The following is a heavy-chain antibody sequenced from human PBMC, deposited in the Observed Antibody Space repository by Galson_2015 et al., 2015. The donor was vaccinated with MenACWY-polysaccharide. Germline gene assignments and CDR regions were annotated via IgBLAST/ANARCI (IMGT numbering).Heavy chain of an antibody. Sequence: ADSVKGRFTISRDNAKNTLYLQMNSLRAEDTAVYYCAREDYCSSTSCYVAAYYCYGMDVWGQGTTVTVSS. J-gene: IGHJ6*02. CDR3: AREDYCSSTSCYVAAYYCYGMDV. V-gene: IGHV3-74*01. D-gene: IGHD2-2*01.